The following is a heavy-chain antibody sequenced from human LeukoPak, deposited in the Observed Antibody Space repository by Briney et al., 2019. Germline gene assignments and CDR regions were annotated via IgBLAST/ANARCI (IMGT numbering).Heavy chain of an antibody. CDR1: GESFSGYY. V-gene: IGHV4-34*01. D-gene: IGHD5-18*01. J-gene: IGHJ5*02. Sequence: SETLSLTCAVYGESFSGYYWSWIRQPPGKGLEWVGEINHSGSTTYNPSLKSRVTISVDTSKNQFSLKLSSVTAADTAVYYCARGRGYSYGYGNWFDPWGQGTLVTVSS. CDR2: INHSGST. CDR3: ARGRGYSYGYGNWFDP.